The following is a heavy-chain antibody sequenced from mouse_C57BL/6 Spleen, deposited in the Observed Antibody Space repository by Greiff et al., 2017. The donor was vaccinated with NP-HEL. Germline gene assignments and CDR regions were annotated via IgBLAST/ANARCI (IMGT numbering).Heavy chain of an antibody. CDR1: GYTFTSYG. Sequence: VKLVESGAELARPGASVKLSCKASGYTFTSYGISWVKQRTGQGLEWIGEINPRSGNTYYNEKFKGKATLTADKSSSTAYMELRSLTSEDSAVYFGARTNDGGYFDYWGKGTTLTVSS. CDR2: INPRSGNT. V-gene: IGHV1-81*01. CDR3: ARTNDGGYFDY. D-gene: IGHD2-3*01. J-gene: IGHJ2*01.